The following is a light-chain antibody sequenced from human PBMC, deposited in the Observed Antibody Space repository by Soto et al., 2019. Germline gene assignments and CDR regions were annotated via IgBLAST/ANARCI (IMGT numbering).Light chain of an antibody. Sequence: EIVLTQSPGTLSLSPGERATLSCRASQSVSRSDLAWYQHKPGQAPRLLIFRASGRATGIPDRFSGGGSGTDFTLTINRLEPEDFAVYYCQQYGNSRVTFGQGTKLEIK. V-gene: IGKV3-20*01. J-gene: IGKJ2*01. CDR1: QSVSRSD. CDR2: RAS. CDR3: QQYGNSRVT.